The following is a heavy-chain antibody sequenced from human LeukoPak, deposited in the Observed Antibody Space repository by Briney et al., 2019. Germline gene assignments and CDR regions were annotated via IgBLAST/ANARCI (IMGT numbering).Heavy chain of an antibody. Sequence: GGSLRLSCAASGFTFSSYSMNWVRQAPGKGLEWVSSISSSSSYIYYADSVKGRFAISRDNAKNSLYLQMNSLRAEDTAVYYCARDSGVSSSFDYWGQGALVTVSS. V-gene: IGHV3-21*01. CDR2: ISSSSSYI. D-gene: IGHD6-6*01. CDR1: GFTFSSYS. J-gene: IGHJ4*02. CDR3: ARDSGVSSSFDY.